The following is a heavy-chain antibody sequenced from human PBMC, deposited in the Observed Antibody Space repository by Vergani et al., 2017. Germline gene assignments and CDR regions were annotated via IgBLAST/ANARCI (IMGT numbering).Heavy chain of an antibody. Sequence: HVQMVESGGGVVQPGRSLRLSCAVPGFRFSDYGMHWVRQAPGRGLEWVALISYDGDTTYYEDSVKGRFTISRDNSKNTLFLQMHSLRVEDTALHYCAKFPLNITTPDRGDFWGQGSLVTVSS. D-gene: IGHD1-1*01. V-gene: IGHV3-30*18. CDR1: GFRFSDYG. CDR3: AKFPLNITTPDRGDF. CDR2: ISYDGDTT. J-gene: IGHJ4*02.